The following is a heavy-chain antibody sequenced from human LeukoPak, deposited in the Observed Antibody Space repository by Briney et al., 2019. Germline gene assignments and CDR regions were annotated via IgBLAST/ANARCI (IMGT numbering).Heavy chain of an antibody. D-gene: IGHD6-25*01. CDR1: GGSFSGYY. Sequence: TSSETLSLTCAVYGGSFSGYYWSWIRQPPGKGLEWIGEINHSGNTNYIPSLKNRVTMSLDTSKNQFSLKLSSVTAADTAVYYCARGLAADGMDVWGQGTTVTVSS. V-gene: IGHV4-34*01. J-gene: IGHJ6*02. CDR3: ARGLAADGMDV. CDR2: INHSGNT.